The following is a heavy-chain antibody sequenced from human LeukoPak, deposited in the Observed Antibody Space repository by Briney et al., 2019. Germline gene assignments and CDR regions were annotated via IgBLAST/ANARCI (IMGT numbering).Heavy chain of an antibody. CDR1: GGTFSSYA. CDR2: IIPIFGTA. D-gene: IGHD2-15*01. CDR3: ASDGGSIRRGGDY. J-gene: IGHJ4*02. Sequence: SVKVSCKASGGTFSSYAISWVRQAPGQGLEWMGGIIPIFGTANYARKFQGRVTITADESTSTAYMELSSLRSEDTAVYYCASDGGSIRRGGDYWGQGTLVTVSS. V-gene: IGHV1-69*13.